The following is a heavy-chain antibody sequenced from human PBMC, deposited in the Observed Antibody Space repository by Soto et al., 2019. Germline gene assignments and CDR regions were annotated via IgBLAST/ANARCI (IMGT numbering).Heavy chain of an antibody. CDR3: ARPAGYSSSWLAYYYGMDV. V-gene: IGHV1-69*12. CDR2: IIPIFGTA. J-gene: IGHJ6*02. D-gene: IGHD6-13*01. Sequence: QVQLVQSGAEVKKPGSSVKVSCKASGGTFSSYAISWVRQAPGQGLEWMGGIIPIFGTANYAQKFQGRVTITADESTSTAYMELSSLRSEDTAVYYCARPAGYSSSWLAYYYGMDVWGQGTTVTGSS. CDR1: GGTFSSYA.